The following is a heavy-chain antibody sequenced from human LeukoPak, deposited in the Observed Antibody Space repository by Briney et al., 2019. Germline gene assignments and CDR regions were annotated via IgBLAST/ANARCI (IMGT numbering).Heavy chain of an antibody. CDR3: ARENYGDYGPDAFDI. D-gene: IGHD4-17*01. Sequence: PGGSLRLSCAASGFTFSSYGMHWVRQAPGKGLEWVAVIWYDGSNKYYADSVKGRFTISRDNSKNTLYLQMNSLRAEDTAVYYCARENYGDYGPDAFDIWGQGTMVTVSS. CDR2: IWYDGSNK. V-gene: IGHV3-33*01. J-gene: IGHJ3*02. CDR1: GFTFSSYG.